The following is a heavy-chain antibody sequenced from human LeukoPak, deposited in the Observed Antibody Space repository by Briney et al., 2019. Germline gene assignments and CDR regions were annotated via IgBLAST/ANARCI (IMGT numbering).Heavy chain of an antibody. J-gene: IGHJ4*02. Sequence: PGGSLRLSCAASGFTFSSYAMSWVRQAPGKGLEWVSSISGSDGSTYYADSVKGRFTISRDNSKNTLYLQMNSLRAEDTAVYHCAKAGVVVTVRTGGLDYWGQGTLVTVSS. CDR3: AKAGVVVTVRTGGLDY. CDR1: GFTFSSYA. D-gene: IGHD2-21*02. V-gene: IGHV3-23*01. CDR2: ISGSDGST.